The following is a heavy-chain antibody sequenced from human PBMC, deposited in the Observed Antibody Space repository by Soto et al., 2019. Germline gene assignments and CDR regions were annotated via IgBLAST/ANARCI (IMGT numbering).Heavy chain of an antibody. CDR1: GYTFTSYG. Sequence: QVQLVQSGAEVKKPGASVKVACKASGYTFTSYGISWVRQAPGQGLEWMGWISAYNGNKNYAQKLQCRVTMTTDTSTSTADMELRSLRSDDTAVYYCARDDGFGELFDPWGQGTLVNVSS. D-gene: IGHD3-10*01. CDR3: ARDDGFGELFDP. J-gene: IGHJ5*02. V-gene: IGHV1-18*01. CDR2: ISAYNGNK.